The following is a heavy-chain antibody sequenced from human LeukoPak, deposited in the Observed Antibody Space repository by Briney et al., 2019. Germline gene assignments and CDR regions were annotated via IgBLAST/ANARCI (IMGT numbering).Heavy chain of an antibody. J-gene: IGHJ4*02. V-gene: IGHV1-69*05. CDR2: IIPIFGTA. D-gene: IGHD3-10*01. Sequence: GSSVKVSCKASGGTLSSYAISWVRQAPGQGLEWMGRIIPIFGTANYAQKFQGRVTITTDESTSTAYMELSSLRSEDTAVYYCARDPPPTGATGDYWGQGTLVTVSS. CDR1: GGTLSSYA. CDR3: ARDPPPTGATGDY.